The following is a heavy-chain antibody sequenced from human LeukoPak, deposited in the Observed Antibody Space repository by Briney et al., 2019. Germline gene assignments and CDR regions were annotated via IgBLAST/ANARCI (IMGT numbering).Heavy chain of an antibody. J-gene: IGHJ4*02. V-gene: IGHV4-59*08. Sequence: SETLSLTFSVSGASTTTYYWSWIRQSSGKGLEYIGYIHSSGSTNYNPSFKGRVTISLDTSSNQFSLRLTSVTAEDTAVYYCARQLGGEFLEPFDYWGQGTLVTVSS. CDR1: GASTTTYY. CDR3: ARQLGGEFLEPFDY. D-gene: IGHD3-3*01. CDR2: IHSSGST.